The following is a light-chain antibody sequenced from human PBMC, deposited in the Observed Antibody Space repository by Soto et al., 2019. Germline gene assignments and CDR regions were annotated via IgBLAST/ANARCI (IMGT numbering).Light chain of an antibody. Sequence: QSVLTQPASVSGSPGQSITISCTGTSGDVGAYDFVPWYQHHPGKAPRLVIYDVSRRPAGASDRFSGSKSGSTASLTISSLQAEDEADYYCVSFTVHYSYVFGTGTKVTV. CDR1: SGDVGAYDF. CDR2: DVS. J-gene: IGLJ1*01. CDR3: VSFTVHYSYV. V-gene: IGLV2-14*01.